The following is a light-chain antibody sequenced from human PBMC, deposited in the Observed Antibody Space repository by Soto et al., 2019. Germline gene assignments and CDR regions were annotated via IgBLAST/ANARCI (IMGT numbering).Light chain of an antibody. CDR2: GVS. V-gene: IGLV2-14*01. CDR3: SSYKTSSTVVV. CDR1: SSDIGGYNY. Sequence: QPVLTQPASVSGSPGQSITISCTGTSSDIGGYNYVSWYQQYPGKAPKLMIFGVSDRPSGVSNRFSGSKSGTTASLTISGLQAEDEADYYCSSYKTSSTVVVFGGGTQLTVL. J-gene: IGLJ2*01.